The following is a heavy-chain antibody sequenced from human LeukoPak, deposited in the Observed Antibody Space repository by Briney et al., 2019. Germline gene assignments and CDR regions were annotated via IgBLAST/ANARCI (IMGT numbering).Heavy chain of an antibody. CDR1: GYTFTGYY. J-gene: IGHJ4*02. CDR2: ISYDGSNK. D-gene: IGHD3-3*01. Sequence: SCKASGYTFTGYYMHWVRQAPGKGLEWVAVISYDGSNKYYADSVKGRFTISRDNSKNTLYLQMNSLRAEDTAVYYCATLGGVLRFLEWLSDFDYWGQGTLVTVSS. V-gene: IGHV3-30-3*01. CDR3: ATLGGVLRFLEWLSDFDY.